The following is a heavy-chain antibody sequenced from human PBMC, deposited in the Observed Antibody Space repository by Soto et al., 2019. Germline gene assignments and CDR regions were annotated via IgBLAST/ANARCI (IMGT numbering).Heavy chain of an antibody. CDR2: ISYDGSNK. Sequence: PGGSLRLSCAASGFTFSSYGMHWVRQAPGKGLEWVAVISYDGSNKYYADSVKGRFTISRDNAKNTLYLQMNSLRAEDTAVYYCASLGGYQLLSGIDVWGQGTLVPVSS. D-gene: IGHD2-2*01. CDR3: ASLGGYQLLSGIDV. V-gene: IGHV3-30*03. J-gene: IGHJ4*02. CDR1: GFTFSSYG.